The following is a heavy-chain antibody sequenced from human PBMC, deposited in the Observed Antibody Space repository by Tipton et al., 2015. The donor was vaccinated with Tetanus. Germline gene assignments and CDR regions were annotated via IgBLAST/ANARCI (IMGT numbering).Heavy chain of an antibody. V-gene: IGHV3-23*01. CDR1: GFTFSSYG. CDR2: VSGSGGDT. J-gene: IGHJ4*02. D-gene: IGHD6-19*01. CDR3: AKGGVAGSLRYYLEY. Sequence: SLRLSCAASGFTFSSYGMHWVRQAPGKGLAWVSAVSGSGGDTYYADSVKGRFTIPRDNSKNMLYLQMNSLRAEDTALYYCAKGGVAGSLRYYLEYWGQGTLVTVSS.